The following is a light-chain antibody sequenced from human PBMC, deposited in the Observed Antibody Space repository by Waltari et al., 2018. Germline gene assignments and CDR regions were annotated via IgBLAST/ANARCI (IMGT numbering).Light chain of an antibody. V-gene: IGLV1-44*01. Sequence: QSVLTQPPSASGTPGQRVTISCSGSSSNIGRNTVNWYQQLPGTAPKLLIYSNNQPPSGVPDRFSGSKSGTSASLAISGLQSEDEADYYCAAWDDSLNGWVFGGGTKLTVL. CDR3: AAWDDSLNGWV. CDR2: SNN. CDR1: SSNIGRNT. J-gene: IGLJ3*02.